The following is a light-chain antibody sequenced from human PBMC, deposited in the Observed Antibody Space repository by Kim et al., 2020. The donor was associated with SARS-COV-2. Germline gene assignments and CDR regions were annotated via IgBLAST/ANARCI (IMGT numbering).Light chain of an antibody. CDR3: QQSYSSPKT. CDR1: QSISSY. Sequence: GDRVTITCRASQSISSYLHWYQQKPVKAPKLLIYAASNLQSGVPSNFSGSGSGTDFTLTISSLQPEDFATYYCQQSYSSPKTFGQGTKVDIK. V-gene: IGKV1-39*01. J-gene: IGKJ1*01. CDR2: AAS.